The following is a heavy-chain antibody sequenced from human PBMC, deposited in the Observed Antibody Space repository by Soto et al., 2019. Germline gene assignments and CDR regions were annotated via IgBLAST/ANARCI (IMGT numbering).Heavy chain of an antibody. CDR2: ISGSGDGT. CDR1: GFTFSSFA. D-gene: IGHD5-18*01. J-gene: IGHJ4*02. Sequence: VSLRLSCAASGFTFSSFALSWVRQAPGKGLEWVSAISGSGDGTDYADSVKGRFTISRDNSKSTLYLQMNSLRAEDTAVYYCAGPGYSSQDYWGQGALVTVSS. CDR3: AGPGYSSQDY. V-gene: IGHV3-23*01.